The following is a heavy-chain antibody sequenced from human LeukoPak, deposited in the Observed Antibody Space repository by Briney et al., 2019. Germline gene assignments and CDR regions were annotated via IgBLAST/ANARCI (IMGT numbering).Heavy chain of an antibody. Sequence: GGSLRLSCAASGFTFSSCSMNWVRQAPGKGLEWVSSISSSSSYIYYADSVKGRFTISRDNAKNSLYLQMNSLRAEDTAVYYCARGAITMVRGVIRAFDIWGQGTMVTVSS. CDR1: GFTFSSCS. CDR3: ARGAITMVRGVIRAFDI. J-gene: IGHJ3*02. V-gene: IGHV3-21*01. D-gene: IGHD3-10*01. CDR2: ISSSSSYI.